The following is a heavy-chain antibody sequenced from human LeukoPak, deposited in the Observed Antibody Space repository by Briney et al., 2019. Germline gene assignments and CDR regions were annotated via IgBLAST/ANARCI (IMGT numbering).Heavy chain of an antibody. CDR2: ISAYNGNT. CDR3: ARVRDYVWGSYRSIWFDY. D-gene: IGHD3-16*02. V-gene: IGHV1-18*01. Sequence: ASVKVSCKASGYTFTSYGISWVRQAPGQGLEWMGWISAYNGNTNYAQKLQGRVTMTTDTSTSTAYMELRSLRSDDTAVYYCARVRDYVWGSYRSIWFDYWGQGTLVTVSS. CDR1: GYTFTSYG. J-gene: IGHJ4*02.